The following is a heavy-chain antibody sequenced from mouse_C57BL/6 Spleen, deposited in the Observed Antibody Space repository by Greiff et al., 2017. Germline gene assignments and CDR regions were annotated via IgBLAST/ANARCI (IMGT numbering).Heavy chain of an antibody. J-gene: IGHJ3*01. CDR3: ARVLLRFAY. CDR1: GYSFTGYY. D-gene: IGHD1-1*01. Sequence: VQLQQSGPELVKPGASVKISCKASGYSFTGYYMNWVKQSPEKSLEWIGEINPSTGGTTYNQKFKAKATLTVDKSSSTAYMQLKSLTSEDSAVYYCARVLLRFAYWGQGTLVTVSA. CDR2: INPSTGGT. V-gene: IGHV1-42*01.